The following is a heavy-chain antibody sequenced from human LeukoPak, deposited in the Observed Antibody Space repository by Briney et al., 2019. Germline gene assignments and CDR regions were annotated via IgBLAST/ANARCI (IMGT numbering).Heavy chain of an antibody. Sequence: GTSLRLSCAASGFSFSIYGMHWVRQAPGKGLEWVAFISYDGSNKYYADSVKGRFTISRDHSKNTLYLQMNSLRAEDTALYLCSKDPWQSGHYYDSSGQFDYWGQGTLVTVSS. D-gene: IGHD3-22*01. CDR1: GFSFSIYG. CDR3: SKDPWQSGHYYDSSGQFDY. CDR2: ISYDGSNK. J-gene: IGHJ4*02. V-gene: IGHV3-30*18.